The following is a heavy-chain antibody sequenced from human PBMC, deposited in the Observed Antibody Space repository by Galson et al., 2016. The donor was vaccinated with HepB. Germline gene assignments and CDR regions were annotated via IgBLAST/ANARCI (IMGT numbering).Heavy chain of an antibody. CDR3: AKEMSLSTGRPLDD. Sequence: SLRLSCAASGFTFSNYAMTWVRQAPGKGLEWVSVISHDGALTYYAESLKGRFTVSRDNSRNTLYLHVNSLRAEDTALYYCAKEMSLSTGRPLDDWGQGTLVTVSS. CDR2: ISHDGALT. J-gene: IGHJ4*02. CDR1: GFTFSNYA. D-gene: IGHD1-14*01. V-gene: IGHV3-23*01.